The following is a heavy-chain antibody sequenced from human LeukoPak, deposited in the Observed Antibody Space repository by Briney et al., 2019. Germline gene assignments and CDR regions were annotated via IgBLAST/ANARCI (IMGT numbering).Heavy chain of an antibody. Sequence: ASVKVSCKASGYTFTSYGISWVRQAPGQGLEWMGWISAYNGNTNYAQKLQGRVTMTTDTSTSTAYMELRSLRSDDTAVYYCARETHCSSTSCYSDWFDPWGKGTLVTVS. CDR3: ARETHCSSTSCYSDWFDP. J-gene: IGHJ5*02. CDR2: ISAYNGNT. CDR1: GYTFTSYG. V-gene: IGHV1-18*04. D-gene: IGHD2-2*01.